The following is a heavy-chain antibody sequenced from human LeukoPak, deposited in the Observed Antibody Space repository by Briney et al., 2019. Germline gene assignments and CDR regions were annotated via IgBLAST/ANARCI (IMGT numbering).Heavy chain of an antibody. CDR3: ARDRYSSGWYGDFDC. CDR1: GFTFSSFN. Sequence: PGGSLRLSCAASGFTFSSFNMNWVRQAPGKGLEWVSFISSSSDYMDYADSVKGRFTISRDNSKNTLYLQVNSLRAEDTAVYYCARDRYSSGWYGDFDCWGQETLVTVSS. J-gene: IGHJ4*02. CDR2: ISSSSDYM. D-gene: IGHD6-19*01. V-gene: IGHV3-21*06.